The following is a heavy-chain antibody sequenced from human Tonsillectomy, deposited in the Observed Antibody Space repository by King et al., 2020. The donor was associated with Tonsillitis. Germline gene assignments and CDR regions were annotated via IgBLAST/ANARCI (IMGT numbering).Heavy chain of an antibody. CDR3: AGGGGDYVGGSYRANWFDT. D-gene: IGHD3-16*01. J-gene: IGHJ5*02. V-gene: IGHV1-8*02. CDR2: MNPNSGNT. CDR1: GYTFTSYD. Sequence: VQLVESGAEVKKPGASVKVSCKASGYTFTSYDINWVRQATGQGLEWMGWMNPNSGNTGYAQKLQDRVTMTRNTSISTAYMELSSLRSEDTAVYYCAGGGGDYVGGSYRANWFDTWGQGTLVTVSS.